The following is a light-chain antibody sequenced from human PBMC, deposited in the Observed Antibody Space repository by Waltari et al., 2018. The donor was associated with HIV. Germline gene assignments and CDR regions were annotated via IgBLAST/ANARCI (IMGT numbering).Light chain of an antibody. J-gene: IGLJ2*01. V-gene: IGLV2-23*01. CDR2: EGI. CDR3: SSYGGSSNWL. CDR1: SSDIGNYNL. Sequence: QSALTQPASVSGSPGQSITISCTGTSSDIGNYNLVSWYQQHPGKAPKLIIYEGIKRPSGVSNRISGSKSANTASLTISWLQAEDEADYFCSSYGGSSNWLFGGGTKLTVL.